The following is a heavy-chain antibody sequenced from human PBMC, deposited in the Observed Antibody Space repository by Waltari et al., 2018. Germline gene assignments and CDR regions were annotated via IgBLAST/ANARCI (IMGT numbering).Heavy chain of an antibody. CDR2: IYHSGST. J-gene: IGHJ4*02. V-gene: IGHV4-38-2*01. Sequence: QVQLQESGPGLVKPSETLSLTCAVSGYSISSGYYWGWIRQPPGKGLEWIGSIYHSGSTYDNPSLKSRVTRSVDTSKNQFSLKLSSVTAADTAVYYCARLPTLIPVGATDYWGQGTLVTVSS. CDR3: ARLPTLIPVGATDY. D-gene: IGHD1-26*01. CDR1: GYSISSGYY.